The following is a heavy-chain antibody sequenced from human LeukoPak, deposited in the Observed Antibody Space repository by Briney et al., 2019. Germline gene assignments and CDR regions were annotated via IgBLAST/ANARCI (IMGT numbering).Heavy chain of an antibody. D-gene: IGHD2-15*01. CDR2: INHSGST. V-gene: IGHV4-34*01. CDR1: GGSFSGYY. J-gene: IGHJ4*02. CDR3: ARGPASYYFDY. Sequence: PSETLSLTCAVYGGSFSGYYWSWIRQPPGKGLEWIGEINHSGSTNYNPSLKGRVTISVDTSKNQFSLKLSSVTAADTAVYYCARGPASYYFDYWGQGTLVTVSS.